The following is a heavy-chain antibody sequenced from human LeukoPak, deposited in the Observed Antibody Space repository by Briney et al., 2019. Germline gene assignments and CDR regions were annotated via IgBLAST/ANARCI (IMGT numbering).Heavy chain of an antibody. CDR2: IYPGDSDT. CDR1: GYSFTSYW. Sequence: GESLKISCKGFGYSFTSYWIGWVRQMPGKGLEWMGIIYPGDSDTRYSPSFQGQVTISADKSISTAYLQWSSLKASDTAMYYCASYYYDSSGYLNDAFDIWGQGTMVTVSS. J-gene: IGHJ3*02. D-gene: IGHD3-22*01. CDR3: ASYYYDSSGYLNDAFDI. V-gene: IGHV5-51*01.